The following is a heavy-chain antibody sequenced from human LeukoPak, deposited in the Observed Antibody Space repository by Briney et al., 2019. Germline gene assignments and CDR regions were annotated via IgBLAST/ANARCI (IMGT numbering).Heavy chain of an antibody. V-gene: IGHV3-7*01. CDR1: GFTFSSYW. J-gene: IGHJ3*02. CDR2: IKEDGSDK. Sequence: GGSLRLSCSASGFTFSSYWMSWVRQAPGKGLEWVASIKEDGSDKYYVDSVRGRFTISRDNAKNSLCLQMNSLRPEDTAVYYCARVPATSPGDAFDIWGQGAMVTVSS. CDR3: ARVPATSPGDAFDI. D-gene: IGHD2-2*01.